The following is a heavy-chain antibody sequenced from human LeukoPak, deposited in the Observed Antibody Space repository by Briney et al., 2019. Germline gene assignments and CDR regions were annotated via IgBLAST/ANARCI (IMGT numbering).Heavy chain of an antibody. D-gene: IGHD3-16*01. V-gene: IGHV5-51*01. CDR2: IYPGDSDT. CDR3: VRRPKLGGALYYFDY. Sequence: GESLKISCKSSGYTFTSYWIGWVRQMPGKGLEWMGIIYPGDSDTIYSPSFQGQVTFSADKSINTAYLQWSSLKASDTAMYYCVRRPKLGGALYYFDYWGQGTLVTVSS. J-gene: IGHJ4*02. CDR1: GYTFTSYW.